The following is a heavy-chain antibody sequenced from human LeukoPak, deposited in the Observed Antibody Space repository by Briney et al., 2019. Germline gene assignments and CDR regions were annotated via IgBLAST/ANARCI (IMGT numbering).Heavy chain of an antibody. Sequence: SSETLSLTCTVSRGSISSYYWSWIRQPPGKGLEWVGYIYYSGSTNYNPSLKSRVTISVDTSKNQFSLKLSSVTAADTAVYYCARASSITMVRGPPEYWGQGTLVTVYS. V-gene: IGHV4-59*01. CDR1: RGSISSYY. D-gene: IGHD3-10*01. CDR3: ARASSITMVRGPPEY. J-gene: IGHJ4*02. CDR2: IYYSGST.